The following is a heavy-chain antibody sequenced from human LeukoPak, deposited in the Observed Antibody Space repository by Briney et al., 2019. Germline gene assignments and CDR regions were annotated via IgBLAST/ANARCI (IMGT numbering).Heavy chain of an antibody. CDR3: AKLRWLQSGLNWFDP. V-gene: IGHV3-23*01. Sequence: PGGSLRLSCAASGFTFSSYAMSWVRQAPGKGLEWVSAISGSGGSTYYADSVKGRFTISRDNSKNTLYLQMNSLRAEDTAVYYCAKLRWLQSGLNWFDPWGQGTLVTVSS. CDR1: GFTFSSYA. CDR2: ISGSGGST. J-gene: IGHJ5*02. D-gene: IGHD5-24*01.